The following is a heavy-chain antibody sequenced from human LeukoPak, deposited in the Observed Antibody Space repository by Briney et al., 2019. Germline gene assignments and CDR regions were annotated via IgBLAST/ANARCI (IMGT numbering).Heavy chain of an antibody. D-gene: IGHD4-11*01. V-gene: IGHV4-38-2*01. CDR2: IYHSGST. J-gene: IGHJ4*02. CDR3: ARQPSNYFDY. Sequence: PSETLSLTCAVSGYSISSGYYWGWIRQPPGKGLEWIGSIYHSGSTYYNPSLKSRVTISVDTSKNQFSLKLSSVTAADTAVYHCARQPSNYFDYWGQGTLVTVSS. CDR1: GYSISSGYY.